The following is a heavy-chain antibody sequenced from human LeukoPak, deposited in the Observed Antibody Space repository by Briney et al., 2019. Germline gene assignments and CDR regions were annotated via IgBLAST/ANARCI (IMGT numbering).Heavy chain of an antibody. D-gene: IGHD3-16*01. CDR1: GFTFGDYA. CDR2: IRSKAYGGTT. J-gene: IGHJ4*02. CDR3: TRCLFSRVLDY. V-gene: IGHV3-49*03. Sequence: PGGSLRLSCTASGFTFGDYAMSWFRQAPGKGLEWVGFIRSKAYGGTTECAASVKGRFTISRDDSKSIAYLQMNSLKTEDTAVYYCTRCLFSRVLDYWGQGTLVTVSS.